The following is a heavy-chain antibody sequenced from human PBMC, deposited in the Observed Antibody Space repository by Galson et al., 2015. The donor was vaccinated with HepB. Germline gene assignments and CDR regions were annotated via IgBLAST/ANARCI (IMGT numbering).Heavy chain of an antibody. CDR1: GFTFSSYA. J-gene: IGHJ4*02. V-gene: IGHV3-23*01. CDR3: AKAPDFWSGYDY. CDR2: ISGSGGST. D-gene: IGHD3-3*01. Sequence: SLRLSCAASGFTFSSYAMSWVRQAPGKGLEWVSAISGSGGSTYYADSVKGRFTISRDNSKNTLYLQMNSLRAEDTAVYYCAKAPDFWSGYDYWGQGTLVTVSS.